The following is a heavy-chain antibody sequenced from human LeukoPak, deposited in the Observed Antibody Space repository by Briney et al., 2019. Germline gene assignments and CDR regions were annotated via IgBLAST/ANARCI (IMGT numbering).Heavy chain of an antibody. CDR1: GFTFSTSA. CDR2: INQGATHI. D-gene: IGHD3-22*01. CDR3: AKDSGPYYDSSGYRAYYFDY. J-gene: IGHJ4*02. V-gene: IGHV3-21*04. Sequence: GGSLRLSCAASGFTFSTSAMNWVRQAPGKGLEWVSSINQGATHIYYADSVRGRFTISRDNAKNSLYLQMSSLRAEDTALYYCAKDSGPYYDSSGYRAYYFDYWGQGTLVTVSS.